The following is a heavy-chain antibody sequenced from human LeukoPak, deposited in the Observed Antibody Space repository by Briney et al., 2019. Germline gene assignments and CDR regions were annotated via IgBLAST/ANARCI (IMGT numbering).Heavy chain of an antibody. D-gene: IGHD6-6*01. CDR3: ARRHVEYSSSSDPYYFDY. Sequence: GGSLRLSCAVSGFTFDDYAMHWVRQAPGKGLEWVSSISSRRAYIYYADSVKGRFTISRDNAKNSLYLQMNSLRAEDTAVYYCARRHVEYSSSSDPYYFDYWGQGTLVTVSS. CDR1: GFTFDDYA. J-gene: IGHJ4*02. V-gene: IGHV3-21*01. CDR2: ISSRRAYI.